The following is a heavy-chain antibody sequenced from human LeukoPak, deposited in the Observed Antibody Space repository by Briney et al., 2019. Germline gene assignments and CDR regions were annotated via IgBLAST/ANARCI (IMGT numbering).Heavy chain of an antibody. CDR1: GFTFSSYE. J-gene: IGHJ4*02. D-gene: IGHD3-10*01. V-gene: IGHV3-48*03. CDR2: ISSSGSTI. CDR3: ARDFGYYGSGSYPDYFDY. Sequence: GGSLRLSCAASGFTFSSYEMDWVRQAPGKGLEWVSYISSSGSTIYYADSVKGRFTISRDNAKNSLYLQMNSLRAEDTAVYYCARDFGYYGSGSYPDYFDYWGQGTLVTVSS.